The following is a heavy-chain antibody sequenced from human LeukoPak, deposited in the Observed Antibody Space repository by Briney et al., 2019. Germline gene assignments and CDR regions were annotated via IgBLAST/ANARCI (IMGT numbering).Heavy chain of an antibody. CDR2: INHSGST. CDR1: GGSFGGYY. D-gene: IGHD2-8*01. CDR3: AREGFCTNGVCLPPPSAFWFDP. Sequence: SETLSLTCAVYGGSFGGYYWSWIRQPPGKGLEWIGEINHSGSTNYNPSLKSRATISVDTSKNQFSLKLSSVTAADTAVYYCAREGFCTNGVCLPPPSAFWFDPWGQGTLVTVSS. J-gene: IGHJ5*02. V-gene: IGHV4-34*01.